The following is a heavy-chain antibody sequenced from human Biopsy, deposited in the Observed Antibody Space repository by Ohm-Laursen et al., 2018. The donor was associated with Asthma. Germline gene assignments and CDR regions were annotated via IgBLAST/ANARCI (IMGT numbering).Heavy chain of an antibody. Sequence: GTLSLTCIVSGDAMSTSGSYWGWIRQSPGKGLEWIGSIYYSGRTYYNPSLESRVTISADTSKNHFSLKVTSVTAADTAAYYCARAVSSSSYWYFDLWGRGDLATVSS. CDR1: GDAMSTSGSY. J-gene: IGHJ2*01. CDR3: ARAVSSSSYWYFDL. V-gene: IGHV4-39*02. D-gene: IGHD6-6*01. CDR2: IYYSGRT.